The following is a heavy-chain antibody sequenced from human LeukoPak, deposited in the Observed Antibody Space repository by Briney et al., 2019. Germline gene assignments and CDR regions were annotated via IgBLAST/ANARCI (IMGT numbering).Heavy chain of an antibody. Sequence: SVKVSCKASGGTFSSYAISWVRQAPGQGLEWMGGIIPIFGTANYAQKFQGRVTITADESTSTAYMELSSLRSEDTAVYYCARGVVPAASPVYYFDYWGQGTLVTVSS. CDR3: ARGVVPAASPVYYFDY. CDR1: GGTFSSYA. J-gene: IGHJ4*02. CDR2: IIPIFGTA. D-gene: IGHD2-2*01. V-gene: IGHV1-69*13.